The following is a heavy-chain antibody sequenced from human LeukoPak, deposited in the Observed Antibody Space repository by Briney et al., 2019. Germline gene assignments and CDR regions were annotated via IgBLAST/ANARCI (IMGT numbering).Heavy chain of an antibody. V-gene: IGHV3-30*04. CDR1: GFTFSSYA. CDR2: ISYDGSNK. J-gene: IGHJ4*02. Sequence: PGRSLGLSCAASGFTFSSYAMHWVRQAPGKGLEWVAVISYDGSNKYYADSVKGRFTISRDNSKNTLYLQMNSLRAEDTAVYYCARLGYCSSTSCHRAFDYWGQGTLVTVSS. D-gene: IGHD2-2*01. CDR3: ARLGYCSSTSCHRAFDY.